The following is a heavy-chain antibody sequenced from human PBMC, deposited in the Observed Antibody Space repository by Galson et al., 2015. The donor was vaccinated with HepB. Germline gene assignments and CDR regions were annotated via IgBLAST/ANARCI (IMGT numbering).Heavy chain of an antibody. CDR3: SGGLQDIVVVSAFAPFDY. V-gene: IGHV3-48*02. Sequence: SLRLSCAASGFTFSSYSMNWVRQAPGKGLEWVSCISSSSSTIYYADSVKGRVTISRDNAKNSLYLQMNSLRDEDTAVYYCSGGLQDIVVVSAFAPFDYWGQGTRVTVS. CDR1: GFTFSSYS. CDR2: ISSSSSTI. D-gene: IGHD2-2*01. J-gene: IGHJ4*02.